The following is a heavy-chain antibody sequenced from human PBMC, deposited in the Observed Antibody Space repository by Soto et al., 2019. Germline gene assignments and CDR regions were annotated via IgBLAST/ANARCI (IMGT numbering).Heavy chain of an antibody. CDR1: GGSVGSSGHY. V-gene: IGHV4-39*01. CDR3: ARHTSRGYSSSWFFDD. Sequence: QLQLQESGPGLVKPSETLSLICNVSGGSVGSSGHYWGWIRQAPGKGLEWILSSYYSAGSFYNTSLQTRVTPSMDASTNQFSLTMTSVTAADTAVYYCARHTSRGYSSSWFFDDWGQGTLVTVSS. J-gene: IGHJ4*02. CDR2: SYYSAGS. D-gene: IGHD2-2*01.